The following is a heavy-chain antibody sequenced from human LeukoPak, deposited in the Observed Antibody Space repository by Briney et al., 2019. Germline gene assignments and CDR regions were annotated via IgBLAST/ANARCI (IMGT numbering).Heavy chain of an antibody. CDR1: GGSISSSSYY. Sequence: PSETLSLTCTVSGGSISSSSYYWGWIRQPPGKGLEWIGSIYYSGSTYYNPSLKSRVTISVDTSKNQFSLKLSSVTAADTAVYYCARLGRVATQTAIDYWGQGTLVTVSS. V-gene: IGHV4-39*01. CDR3: ARLGRVATQTAIDY. CDR2: IYYSGST. D-gene: IGHD5-12*01. J-gene: IGHJ4*02.